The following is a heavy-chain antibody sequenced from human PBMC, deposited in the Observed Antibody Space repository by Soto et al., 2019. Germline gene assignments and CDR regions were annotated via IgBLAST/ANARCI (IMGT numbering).Heavy chain of an antibody. CDR1: GGSISSGGYR. Sequence: SQTLSLTYTVSGGSISSGGYRRSWIRQPPGKGLEWIGYIYYSGSTYYNPSLKSRVTISVDTSKNQFSLKLSSVTAADTAVYYCARGSEQITGTTLVDYWGQGTLVTVSS. CDR2: IYYSGST. V-gene: IGHV4-30-4*01. D-gene: IGHD1-20*01. J-gene: IGHJ4*02. CDR3: ARGSEQITGTTLVDY.